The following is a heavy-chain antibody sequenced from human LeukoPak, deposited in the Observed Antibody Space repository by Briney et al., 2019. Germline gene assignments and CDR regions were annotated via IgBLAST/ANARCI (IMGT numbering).Heavy chain of an antibody. CDR3: ARDRPNYYGSDGHYYRRDGDY. V-gene: IGHV3-23*01. CDR1: GFTFSIYA. D-gene: IGHD3-22*01. J-gene: IGHJ4*02. CDR2: ITSRGEST. Sequence: GGSLRLSCAASGFTFSIYAMSWVRQAPGKGLQWVSSITSRGESTWYVDSVKGRFTITRGNSENTLYLQMHSLRAEDTAVYYCARDRPNYYGSDGHYYRRDGDYWGRGTLVSVSS.